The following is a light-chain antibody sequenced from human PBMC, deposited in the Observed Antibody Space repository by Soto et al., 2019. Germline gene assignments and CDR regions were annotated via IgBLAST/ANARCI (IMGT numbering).Light chain of an antibody. CDR3: SSYRSSSSPLYV. CDR1: SSDGGGYNY. V-gene: IGLV2-14*03. CDR2: AVS. J-gene: IGLJ1*01. Sequence: QSALTPPAPVASTTGQSITIPRTGTSSDGGGYNYVPWYQQPPGKAPKLRNYAVSNRPSGGSNRLSGYKSGNTASLTISGIQADDEADYYCSSYRSSSSPLYVCGTGTKV.